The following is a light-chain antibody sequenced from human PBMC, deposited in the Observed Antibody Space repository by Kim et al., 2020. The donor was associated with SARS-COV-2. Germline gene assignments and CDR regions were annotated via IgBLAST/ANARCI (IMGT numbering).Light chain of an antibody. CDR1: QSISSH. CDR2: AAS. V-gene: IGKV1-39*01. Sequence: DIQMTQSPSSLSASVGDRVTISCRTSQSISSHLNWYHQKPGRAPKFLIYAASTLQGGVPSRFSGSGSETDFTLTISSLQPEDFATYFCQQSYITPFTFGPETKVDIK. J-gene: IGKJ3*01. CDR3: QQSYITPFT.